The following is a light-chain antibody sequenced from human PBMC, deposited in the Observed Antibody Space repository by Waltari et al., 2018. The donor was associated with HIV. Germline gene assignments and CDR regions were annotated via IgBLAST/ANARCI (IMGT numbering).Light chain of an antibody. CDR3: QQSYSTLRT. CDR2: AAS. CDR1: QNISSY. V-gene: IGKV1-39*01. Sequence: DIQMTQSPSSLSASVGDRDTITCRASQNISSYLNWYQQKPGKAPKLLIYAASSLQSGVPSKFSGSGSGTDFTLTISSLQPEDFATYYCQQSYSTLRTFGQGTKVEIK. J-gene: IGKJ2*01.